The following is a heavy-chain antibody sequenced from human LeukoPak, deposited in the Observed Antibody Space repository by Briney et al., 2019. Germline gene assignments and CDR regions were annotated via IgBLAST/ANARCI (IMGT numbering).Heavy chain of an antibody. D-gene: IGHD2-21*02. CDR2: IYYSGST. J-gene: IGHJ6*03. Sequence: SETLSLTCTVSGGSISSYYWSWIRQPPGKGLEWIGYIYYSGSTNYNPSLKSRVTISVDTSKNQFSLNLSSVTAADTAVYYCARGGSSDWPYYYYYYMDVWGKGTTVTVSS. CDR3: ARGGSSDWPYYYYYYMDV. V-gene: IGHV4-59*01. CDR1: GGSISSYY.